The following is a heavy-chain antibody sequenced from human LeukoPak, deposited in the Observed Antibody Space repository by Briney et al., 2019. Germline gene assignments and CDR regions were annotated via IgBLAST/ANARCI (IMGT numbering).Heavy chain of an antibody. CDR2: IHFSGST. Sequence: SETLSLTCTVSGGSISSISYYWSWIRQPPGKGLEWIGYIHFSGSTNYNPSLKSRVTVSDDKSKNQFSLKLSSVTAADTAVYYCARIFRGAYFDYWGQGTLVTVSS. D-gene: IGHD3-10*01. J-gene: IGHJ4*02. V-gene: IGHV4-61*05. CDR3: ARIFRGAYFDY. CDR1: GGSISSISYY.